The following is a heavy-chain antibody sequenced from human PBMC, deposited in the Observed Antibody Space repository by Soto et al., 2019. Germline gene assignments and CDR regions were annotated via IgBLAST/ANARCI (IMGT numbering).Heavy chain of an antibody. CDR3: ARGYVDTAMVGYYYYYMDV. D-gene: IGHD5-18*01. CDR2: INHSGST. Sequence: SETLSLTCAVYGGSFSGYYWSWIRQPPGKGLEWIGEINHSGSTNYNPSLKSRVTISVDTSKNQFSLKLSSVTAADTAVYYCARGYVDTAMVGYYYYYMDVWGKGTTVTVSS. V-gene: IGHV4-34*01. J-gene: IGHJ6*03. CDR1: GGSFSGYY.